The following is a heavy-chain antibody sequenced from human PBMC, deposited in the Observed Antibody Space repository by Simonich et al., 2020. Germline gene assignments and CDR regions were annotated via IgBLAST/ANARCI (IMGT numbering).Heavy chain of an antibody. D-gene: IGHD4-17*01. CDR2: IYHSGGT. J-gene: IGHJ4*02. Sequence: QVQLQESDPGLVKPSETLSLTCAVSGYSISSGYYWGWIRQPPGKGLEWIGSIYHSGGTYYNPSLKSRVTISVDTSKNQFSLKLSSVTAADTAVYYCARDRDGDYDYWGQGTLVTVSS. V-gene: IGHV4-38-2*02. CDR1: GYSISSGYY. CDR3: ARDRDGDYDY.